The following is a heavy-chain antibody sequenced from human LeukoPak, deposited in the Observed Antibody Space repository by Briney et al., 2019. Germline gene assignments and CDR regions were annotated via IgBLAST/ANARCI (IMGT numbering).Heavy chain of an antibody. CDR2: LSWDGSTT. Sequence: PGGSLRLSCAASGSTLDDYAMHWVRQAPGKGLEWVSLLSWDGSTTYYADSVRGRFTVSRDTNKNSLLLQMNSLRTEDTALYYCVRVALPAAIYYYMDIWGKGTTVIVSS. D-gene: IGHD2-2*01. V-gene: IGHV3-43*01. J-gene: IGHJ6*03. CDR3: VRVALPAAIYYYMDI. CDR1: GSTLDDYA.